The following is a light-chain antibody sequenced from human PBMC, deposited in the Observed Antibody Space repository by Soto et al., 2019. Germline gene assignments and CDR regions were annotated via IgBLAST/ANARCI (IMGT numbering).Light chain of an antibody. CDR2: DTS. V-gene: IGKV3-15*01. J-gene: IGKJ4*01. Sequence: EVVITQSPATLSVSAGEVVTLACRASQGIGDTLAWYQHKPGQTPRLLIYDTSTRAPGVPARFSGSRSCPKFTLLINRLRAEDFAIYYCQSYNNWPLTFGGGTKVDIK. CDR3: QSYNNWPLT. CDR1: QGIGDT.